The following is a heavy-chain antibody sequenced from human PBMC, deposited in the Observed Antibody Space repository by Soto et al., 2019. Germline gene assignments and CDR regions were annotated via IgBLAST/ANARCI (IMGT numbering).Heavy chain of an antibody. Sequence: QVQLVQSGAEVKKPGASVKVSCKASGYTFTSYGISWVRQAPGXXXXXMGWISAYNGNTNYAQKLQGRVTMTTDTSTSTAYMELRSLRSDDTAVYYCASSLRYFALDAFDIWGQGTMVTVSS. CDR3: ASSLRYFALDAFDI. CDR2: ISAYNGNT. V-gene: IGHV1-18*01. J-gene: IGHJ3*02. D-gene: IGHD3-9*01. CDR1: GYTFTSYG.